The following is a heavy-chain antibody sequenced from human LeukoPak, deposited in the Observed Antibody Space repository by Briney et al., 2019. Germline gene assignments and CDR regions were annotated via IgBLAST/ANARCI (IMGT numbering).Heavy chain of an antibody. CDR2: IYYSGSS. D-gene: IGHD3-10*01. J-gene: IGHJ6*03. CDR3: ARPQPRRLRGVNDYMDV. V-gene: IGHV4-39*01. Sequence: SETLSLTCTVSVGSIRSSSYYWRWTRQPPGKRLEYIGCIYYSGSSYYNPSLKSRVTISVDTPKNQFSLKLSSVTAADTAVYYCARPQPRRLRGVNDYMDVSGKGTTVTVSS. CDR1: VGSIRSSSYY.